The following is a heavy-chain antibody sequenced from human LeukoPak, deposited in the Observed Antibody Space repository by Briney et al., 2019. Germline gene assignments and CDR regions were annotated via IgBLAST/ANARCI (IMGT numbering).Heavy chain of an antibody. J-gene: IGHJ4*02. CDR3: AGGSHIGEGGILDN. CDR2: IYRGGAT. CDR1: EFSGSSNY. D-gene: IGHD6-13*01. V-gene: IGHV3-53*01. Sequence: GGSLRLSCAASEFSGSSNYMSWVRQAPGKGLEWVSVIYRGGATFYADSVMGRFTLSRDDSKSTLYLQMNSLRAEDTAVYYCAGGSHIGEGGILDNRGQGALVTVSS.